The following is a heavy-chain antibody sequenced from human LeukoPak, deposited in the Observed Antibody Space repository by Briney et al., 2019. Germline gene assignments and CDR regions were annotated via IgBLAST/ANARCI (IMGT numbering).Heavy chain of an antibody. J-gene: IGHJ4*02. D-gene: IGHD3-9*01. CDR1: GFTFSSYS. CDR2: ISSSSSYI. CDR3: ASHDILTGYYPFDY. Sequence: PGGSLRLSCAAPGFTFSSYSMNWVRQAPGKGLEWVSSISSSSSYIYYADSVKGRFTISRDNAKNSLYLQMNSLRAEDTAVYYCASHDILTGYYPFDYWGQGTLVTVSS. V-gene: IGHV3-21*01.